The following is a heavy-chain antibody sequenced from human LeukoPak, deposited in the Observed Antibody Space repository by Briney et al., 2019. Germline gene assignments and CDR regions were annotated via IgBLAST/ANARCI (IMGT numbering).Heavy chain of an antibody. D-gene: IGHD3-10*01. V-gene: IGHV3-30-3*01. J-gene: IGHJ6*02. CDR3: ARAETYGSGSYPSPYYYYGMDV. CDR2: ISYDGSNK. Sequence: PGGSLRLSCAASGFTFSNYAMHWVRQAPGKGLEWVAVISYDGSNKYYADSVKGRFTISRDNSKNTLYLQMNSLRAEDTAVYYCARAETYGSGSYPSPYYYYGMDVWGQGTTVTVSS. CDR1: GFTFSNYA.